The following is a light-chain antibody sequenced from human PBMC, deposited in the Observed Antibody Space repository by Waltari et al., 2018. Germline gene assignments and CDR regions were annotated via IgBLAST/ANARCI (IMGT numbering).Light chain of an antibody. Sequence: QSVLTQPPSVSGAPGQRVTIPCTGSSSNIGAGYDVHWYQQLPGTAPKLLIYDKNNRPSGFPDRFSGSKSGTSASLAITGLQAEDEADYYCQSYDSSLSGSVFGGGTKLTVL. J-gene: IGLJ2*01. CDR3: QSYDSSLSGSV. CDR1: SSNIGAGYD. CDR2: DKN. V-gene: IGLV1-40*01.